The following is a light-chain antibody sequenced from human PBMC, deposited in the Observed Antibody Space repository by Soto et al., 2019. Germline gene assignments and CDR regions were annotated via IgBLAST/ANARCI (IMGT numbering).Light chain of an antibody. CDR3: QQTNHFPFT. V-gene: IGKV1-12*01. CDR2: AAS. Sequence: DIQMTQSPSSVSASVGDGVTITCRASQDINSFLAWYQQKPGKAPKLLIYAASTLHIGVPSRFRGSVSGTAFTLTISSLQPEDFATYFCQQTNHFPFTFGPGTKVDIK. J-gene: IGKJ3*01. CDR1: QDINSF.